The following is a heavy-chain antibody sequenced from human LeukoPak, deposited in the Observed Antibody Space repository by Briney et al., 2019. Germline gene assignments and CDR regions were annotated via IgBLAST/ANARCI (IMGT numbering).Heavy chain of an antibody. CDR3: AKADSVYRYGDTYYFDD. J-gene: IGHJ4*02. CDR2: VSGSGGST. CDR1: GFTFDSYA. Sequence: PGGSLRLSCAASGFTFDSYAMSWVRLAPGKGLQWVSVVSGSGGSTEYADSVKGRFTISRDNSKNALYLQMKSLIVEDTAVYYCAKADSVYRYGDTYYFDDWGQGTLVTVSS. V-gene: IGHV3-23*01. D-gene: IGHD3-16*02.